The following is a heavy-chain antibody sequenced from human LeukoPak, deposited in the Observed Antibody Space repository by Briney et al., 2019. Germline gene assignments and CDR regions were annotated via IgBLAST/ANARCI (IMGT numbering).Heavy chain of an antibody. CDR1: GGSFSGYY. Sequence: KTSETLSLTCAVYGGSFSGYYWSWIRQPPGKGLEWIGEINHSGSTNYNPSLKSRVTISVDTSKNQFSLKLSSVTAADTAVYYCASGRQLVRRYYFDYWGQGTLVTVSS. CDR2: INHSGST. V-gene: IGHV4-34*01. J-gene: IGHJ4*02. CDR3: ASGRQLVRRYYFDY. D-gene: IGHD6-6*01.